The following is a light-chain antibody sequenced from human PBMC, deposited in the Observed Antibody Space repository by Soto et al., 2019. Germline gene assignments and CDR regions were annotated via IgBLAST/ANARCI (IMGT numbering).Light chain of an antibody. CDR3: QTWGTGIQV. CDR2: LNSDGSH. CDR1: SGYSSYA. Sequence: QLVLTQSPSASASLGASVKLTCTLSSGYSSYAIAWHQQQPEKGPRYLMKLNSDGSHSKGDGIPDRSSGSSSGAARYLTISSLQSEDEADYYCQTWGTGIQVFGRGTKLTVL. V-gene: IGLV4-69*01. J-gene: IGLJ3*02.